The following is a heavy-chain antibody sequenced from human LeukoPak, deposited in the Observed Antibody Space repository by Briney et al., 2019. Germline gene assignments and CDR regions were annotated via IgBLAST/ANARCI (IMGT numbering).Heavy chain of an antibody. D-gene: IGHD2-8*01. CDR3: ARDLSRDGVYYYYMDV. CDR2: IYTSGST. J-gene: IGHJ6*03. CDR1: GGSISSYY. Sequence: SETLSLTCTVSGGSISSYYWSWIRQPAGKGLEWIGRIYTSGSTNYNPSLKSRVTMSLDTSKNQFSLKLSSVTAADTAVYYCARDLSRDGVYYYYMDVWGKGTTVTVSS. V-gene: IGHV4-4*07.